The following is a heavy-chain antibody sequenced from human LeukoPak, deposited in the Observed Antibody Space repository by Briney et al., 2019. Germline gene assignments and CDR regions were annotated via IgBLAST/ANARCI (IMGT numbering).Heavy chain of an antibody. D-gene: IGHD2-2*01. CDR3: ARDGTSTDDY. V-gene: IGHV1-18*01. Sequence: ASVRVSCKTSGYTFSNFGINWVRQAPGQGLEWMGWISGNNDNPNYGQKFQGRFTVTTDSSTSTAYMELGNLRFDDTAVYYCARDGTSTDDYWGQGTLVTVSS. CDR2: ISGNNDNP. J-gene: IGHJ4*02. CDR1: GYTFSNFG.